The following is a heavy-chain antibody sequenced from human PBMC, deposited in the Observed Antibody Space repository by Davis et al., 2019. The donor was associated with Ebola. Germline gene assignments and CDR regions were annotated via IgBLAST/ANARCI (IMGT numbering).Heavy chain of an antibody. V-gene: IGHV3-66*01. CDR1: GFTVSSNY. Sequence: GESLKISCAASGFTVSSNYMSWVRQAPGKGLVWVSVIYAGGGSTYYADSVKGRFTISRDNSKNTLSLQMNSLRAEDTAVYYCARGDGYVYFQNWGQGTLVTVSS. CDR2: IYAGGGST. J-gene: IGHJ1*01. D-gene: IGHD5-24*01. CDR3: ARGDGYVYFQN.